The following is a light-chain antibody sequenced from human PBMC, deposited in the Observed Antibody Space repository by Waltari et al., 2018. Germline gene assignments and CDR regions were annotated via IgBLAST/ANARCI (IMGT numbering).Light chain of an antibody. J-gene: IGLJ2*01. CDR2: KDT. CDR3: QSADTDFANHVL. V-gene: IGLV3-25*03. Sequence: SYDLTQPPSVSVSPGQTARITCSGNALPRLYSYWYQQKPGQAPLLLIYKDTQRASGIPERFSGSSSGTTVTLTISGVQAEDEAYYYCQSADTDFANHVLFGGGTQLTVL. CDR1: ALPRLY.